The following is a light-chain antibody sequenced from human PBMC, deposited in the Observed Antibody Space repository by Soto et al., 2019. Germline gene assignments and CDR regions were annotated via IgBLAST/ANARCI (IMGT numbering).Light chain of an antibody. CDR2: SNN. Sequence: QSALTQPPSASGTPGQRVTISCSGSISNIGSNTVNWYQQLPGTAPKLLIYSNNQRPSWVPDRFSGSKSGTSASLAISGLQSEDEADYYCAAWDDSLNGYVFGTGTKVTVL. CDR3: AAWDDSLNGYV. J-gene: IGLJ1*01. CDR1: ISNIGSNT. V-gene: IGLV1-44*01.